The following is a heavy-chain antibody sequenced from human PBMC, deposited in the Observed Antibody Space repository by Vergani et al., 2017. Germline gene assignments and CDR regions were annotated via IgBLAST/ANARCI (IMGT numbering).Heavy chain of an antibody. CDR3: ARDLNSGFDY. CDR1: GFTFSSYG. CDR2: IYSGGST. J-gene: IGHJ4*02. Sequence: QVQLVESGGGVVQPGRSLRLSCAASGFTFSSYGMHWVRQAPGKGLEWVAVIYSGGSTYYADSVKGRFTISRDNSKNTLYLQMNSLRAEDTAVYYCARDLNSGFDYWGQGTLVTVSS. D-gene: IGHD6-25*01. V-gene: IGHV3-NL1*01.